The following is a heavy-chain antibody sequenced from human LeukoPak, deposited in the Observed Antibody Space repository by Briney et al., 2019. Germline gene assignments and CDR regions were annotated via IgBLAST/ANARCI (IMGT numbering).Heavy chain of an antibody. V-gene: IGHV3-30*18. CDR1: GFTFSSYG. CDR3: AKVQRITMVRGVPDYYYGMDV. Sequence: PGGSLRLSCAASGFTFSSYGMHWVRQAPGKGLEWVADISYDGSNKYYADSVKGRFTISRDNSKNTLYLQMNSLRAEDTAVYYCAKVQRITMVRGVPDYYYGMDVWGQGTTVTVSS. D-gene: IGHD3-10*01. CDR2: ISYDGSNK. J-gene: IGHJ6*02.